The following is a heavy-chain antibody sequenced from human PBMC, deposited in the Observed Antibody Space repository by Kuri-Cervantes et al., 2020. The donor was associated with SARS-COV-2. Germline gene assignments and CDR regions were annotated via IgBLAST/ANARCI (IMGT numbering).Heavy chain of an antibody. V-gene: IGHV1-2*02. CDR2: FNPNSGGT. CDR1: GYTFTGYY. Sequence: ASVKVSCKASGYTFTGYYMHWVRQAPGQGLEWTGWFNPNSGGTNYAQKFQGRVTMTRDTSISTAYMELSRLRSDDTAVYYCARAPYFDRFDYWGQGTLVTVSS. D-gene: IGHD3-9*01. J-gene: IGHJ4*02. CDR3: ARAPYFDRFDY.